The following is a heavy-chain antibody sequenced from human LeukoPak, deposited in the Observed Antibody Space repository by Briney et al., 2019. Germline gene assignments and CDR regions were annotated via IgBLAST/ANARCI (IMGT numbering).Heavy chain of an antibody. Sequence: PGGSLRLSCAASGYTFSSYSINWVRQAPGKGLDRVSSISVRSNYIYYADSVRGRFRISRDDARDSLYLQMNSLRAEDTAVYYCVRLRRNSDTSGFYYYYDFWGQGTLVTVSS. CDR1: GYTFSSYS. CDR2: ISVRSNYI. CDR3: VRLRRNSDTSGFYYYYDF. D-gene: IGHD3-22*01. V-gene: IGHV3-21*04. J-gene: IGHJ4*02.